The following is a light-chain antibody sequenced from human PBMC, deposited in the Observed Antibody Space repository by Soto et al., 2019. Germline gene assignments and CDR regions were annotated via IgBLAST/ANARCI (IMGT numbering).Light chain of an antibody. J-gene: IGLJ1*01. Sequence: QSVLTQPPSASGSPGQSVTISCTGTSSDVGGYGYVSWYQQHPGKAPKLMIYEVTKRPSGVPDRFSASKSGNTASLTVSGLQAEDEADCYCSSYAGSNNFVFGTATKLTVL. V-gene: IGLV2-8*01. CDR1: SSDVGGYGY. CDR3: SSYAGSNNFV. CDR2: EVT.